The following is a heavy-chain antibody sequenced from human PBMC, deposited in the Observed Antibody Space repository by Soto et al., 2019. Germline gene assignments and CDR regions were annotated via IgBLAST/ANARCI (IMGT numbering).Heavy chain of an antibody. CDR1: GGTFSSHA. D-gene: IGHD5-12*01. Sequence: QVQLVQSGAEVKTPGSSVKVSCKASGGTFSSHAISWVRQAPGQGLEWLGGIIPIVGTANYARKFQCGVTITADDSTSTTYMVLSSLRSEDTAVYYCARGTIVATFLGNLAWFDPWGQGTLVTVSS. J-gene: IGHJ5*02. V-gene: IGHV1-69*01. CDR2: IIPIVGTA. CDR3: ARGTIVATFLGNLAWFDP.